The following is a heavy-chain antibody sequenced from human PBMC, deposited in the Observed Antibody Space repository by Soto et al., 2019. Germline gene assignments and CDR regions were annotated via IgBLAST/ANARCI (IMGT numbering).Heavy chain of an antibody. CDR2: IIPIFGTA. CDR1: GGTFSSYA. D-gene: IGHD6-13*01. Sequence: QVQLVQSGAEVKKPRSSVKGSCKASGGTFSSYAISWVRQAPGQGLEWMGGIIPIFGTANYAKKFQGRVTLTADESTSTAYMELSRLSSEDTAVYYCASEKARLAAATPDSYYGMDVWGQGTTVTVSS. J-gene: IGHJ6*02. CDR3: ASEKARLAAATPDSYYGMDV. V-gene: IGHV1-69*01.